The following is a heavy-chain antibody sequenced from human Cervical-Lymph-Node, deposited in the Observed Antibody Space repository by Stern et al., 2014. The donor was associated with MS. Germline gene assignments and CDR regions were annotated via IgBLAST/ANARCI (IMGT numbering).Heavy chain of an antibody. CDR1: GFSFSSYG. CDR2: ISYDGSNA. CDR3: AKDRGMIVVVTYSLDS. J-gene: IGHJ4*02. D-gene: IGHD3-22*01. V-gene: IGHV3-30*18. Sequence: VQLVESGGIVVQPGRSLRLSCVASGFSFSSYGMHWVRQAPGKGLEGVAVISYDGSNAYYADSVKGRFTISRDNSKNTLYLQLNSLRAEDTAVYFCAKDRGMIVVVTYSLDSWGQGTLVTVSS.